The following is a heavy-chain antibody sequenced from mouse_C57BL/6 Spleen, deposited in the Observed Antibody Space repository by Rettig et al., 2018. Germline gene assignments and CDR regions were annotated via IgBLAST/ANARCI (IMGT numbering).Heavy chain of an antibody. CDR3: TRGVYIYGHYWYFDV. J-gene: IGHJ1*03. D-gene: IGHD1-1*02. CDR1: GYTFTSYW. V-gene: IGHV1-7*01. CDR2: INPSSGYT. Sequence: QVQLQQSGAELAKPGASVKLSCKASGYTFTSYWLPCVKQRPGQGLEWIGYINPSSGYTKYNQKFKDKATLTADKSSSTAYMQLSSLTYEDSAVYYCTRGVYIYGHYWYFDVWGTGTTVTVSS.